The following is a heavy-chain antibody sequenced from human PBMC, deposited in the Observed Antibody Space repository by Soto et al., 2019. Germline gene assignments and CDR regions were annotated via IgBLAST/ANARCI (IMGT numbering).Heavy chain of an antibody. CDR3: ARALPPIAAPRESFDI. J-gene: IGHJ3*02. CDR1: GYTFTGYY. D-gene: IGHD6-13*01. Sequence: ASVKVSCKASGYTFTGYYMHWVRQAPGQGLEWMGWINPNSGGTNYAQKFQGWVTMTRDTSISTAYMELSRLRSDDTAVYYCARALPPIAAPRESFDIWGQGTMVTVSS. V-gene: IGHV1-2*04. CDR2: INPNSGGT.